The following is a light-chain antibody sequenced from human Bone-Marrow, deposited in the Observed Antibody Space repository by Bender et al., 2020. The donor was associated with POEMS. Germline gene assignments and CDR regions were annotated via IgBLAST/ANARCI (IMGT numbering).Light chain of an antibody. V-gene: IGLV1-44*01. CDR2: STN. Sequence: QSVLTQSPSASGTPGQTVTFSCSGSNSNIGLNAVNWYQQLPGTAPKLLIYSTNQRPSGVPDRFSGSKSGTSASLAISGLQPEDEADYYCAAWEDSPRGCVFGSGTKVT. J-gene: IGLJ1*01. CDR3: AAWEDSPRGCV. CDR1: NSNIGLNA.